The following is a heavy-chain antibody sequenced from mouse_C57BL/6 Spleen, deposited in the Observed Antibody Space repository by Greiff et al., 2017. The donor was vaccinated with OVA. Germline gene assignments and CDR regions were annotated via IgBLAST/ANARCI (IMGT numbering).Heavy chain of an antibody. CDR3: TRSLNEKYAMEY. V-gene: IGHV1-72*01. Sequence: VQLQQPGAELVKPGASVKLSCKASGYTFTSYWMHWVKQRPGRGLEWIGRIDPNSGGTKYNEKFKSKATLTVDKPSSTAYMQLSSLTSEDTADNNSTRSLNEKYAMEYWGQGTSVTVSS. J-gene: IGHJ4*01. CDR1: GYTFTSYW. CDR2: IDPNSGGT.